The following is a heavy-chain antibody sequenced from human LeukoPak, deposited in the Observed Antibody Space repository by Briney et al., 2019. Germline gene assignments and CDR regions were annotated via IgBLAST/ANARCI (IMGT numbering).Heavy chain of an antibody. D-gene: IGHD3-10*01. CDR1: GFTFSSFW. J-gene: IGHJ3*02. Sequence: PGGSLRLSCAASGFTFSSFWRSWVGQAPGKGREWLANIKKDESKKYYLDSVKGRFTISRDNAKNSLYLQMNSLRAEDTAVYYCARVGRMGVQRVLLWFGGHPRWAFDIWGQGTMVTVSS. CDR2: IKKDESKK. V-gene: IGHV3-7*01. CDR3: ARVGRMGVQRVLLWFGGHPRWAFDI.